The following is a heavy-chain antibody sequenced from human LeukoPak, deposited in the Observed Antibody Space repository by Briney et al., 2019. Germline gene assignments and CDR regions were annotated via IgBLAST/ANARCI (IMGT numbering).Heavy chain of an antibody. CDR1: GYTFTSYG. D-gene: IGHD6-13*01. CDR3: ARDQRASSSWYYFDY. V-gene: IGHV1-18*01. Sequence: ASVKVSCKASGYTFTSYGISWVRQAPGQGLEWMGWISAYNGNTNYAQKLQGRVTMTTDTSTSTAYMELRSLRSDDTAVYYCARDQRASSSWYYFDYWGQGTLVTVSS. CDR2: ISAYNGNT. J-gene: IGHJ4*02.